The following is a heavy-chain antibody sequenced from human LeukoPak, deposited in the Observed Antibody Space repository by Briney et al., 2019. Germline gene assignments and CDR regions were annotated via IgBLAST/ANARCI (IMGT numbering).Heavy chain of an antibody. CDR1: GFIFSDYG. J-gene: IGHJ6*03. D-gene: IGHD6-19*01. CDR2: ISSDGKTM. CDR3: ARKELMDATGWPNVAYYYMDV. V-gene: IGHV3-48*03. Sequence: PGGSLRLSCEASGFIFSDYGMNWVRQTAGKGLEWVSYISSDGKTMYYTDPVRGRFTISRDNTDNSMFLQMKSLRAEDTAVYYCARKELMDATGWPNVAYYYMDVWGKGTTVTISS.